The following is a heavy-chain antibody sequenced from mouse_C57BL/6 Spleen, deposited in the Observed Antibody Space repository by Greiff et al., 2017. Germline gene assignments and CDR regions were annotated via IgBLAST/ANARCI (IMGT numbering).Heavy chain of an antibody. CDR2: SRNKANDYTT. CDR1: GFTFSDFY. CDR3: AREVYGNYGNYYAMDY. V-gene: IGHV7-1*01. Sequence: EVQLVESGGGLVQSGRSLRLSCATSGFTFSDFYMEWVRQAPGKGLEWIAASRNKANDYTTEYSASVKGRFIVSRDTSQSILYLQMNALRAEDTAIYYCAREVYGNYGNYYAMDYWGQGTSVTVSS. D-gene: IGHD2-1*01. J-gene: IGHJ4*01.